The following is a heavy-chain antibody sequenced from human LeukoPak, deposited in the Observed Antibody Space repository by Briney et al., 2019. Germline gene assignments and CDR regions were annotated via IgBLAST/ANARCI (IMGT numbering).Heavy chain of an antibody. Sequence: PSETLSLTCAVYGGSFSGYYWSWIRQPPGKGLEWIGEINHSGSTNYNPSLKSRVTISGDTSKNQFSLKLSSVTAADTAVYYCARMGNLYCSSTSCYPDYWGQGTLVTVSS. CDR2: INHSGST. CDR1: GGSFSGYY. J-gene: IGHJ4*02. D-gene: IGHD2-2*01. V-gene: IGHV4-34*01. CDR3: ARMGNLYCSSTSCYPDY.